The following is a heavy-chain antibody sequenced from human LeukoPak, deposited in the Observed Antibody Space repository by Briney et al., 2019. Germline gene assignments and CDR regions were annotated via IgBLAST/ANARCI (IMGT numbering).Heavy chain of an antibody. V-gene: IGHV5-51*01. J-gene: IGHJ4*02. CDR2: IYPGGSDR. D-gene: IGHD2/OR15-2a*01. CDR3: ARHFYDTSTYYSFFDF. Sequence: GESLKISCKGSGYNFAEYWIGWVRQMPGKGLEWVAFIYPGGSDRRYSPPFQGQVTVSADKSINTVYLQWGSLKASDTAMYYCARHFYDTSTYYSFFDFWGQGTLVTVSS. CDR1: GYNFAEYW.